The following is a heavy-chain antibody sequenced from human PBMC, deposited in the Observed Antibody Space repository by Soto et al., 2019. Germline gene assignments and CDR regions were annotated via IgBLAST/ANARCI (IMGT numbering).Heavy chain of an antibody. CDR3: AMYYYDSSGYYGGFDY. CDR1: GFTFSSYA. J-gene: IGHJ4*02. D-gene: IGHD3-22*01. V-gene: IGHV3-23*01. Sequence: VGSLRLSCAASGFTFSSYAMSWVRQAPGKGLEWVSAISGSGGSTYYADSVKGRVTISRDNSKNTLYLQMNSLRAEDTAVYYCAMYYYDSSGYYGGFDYWGQGTLVTVSS. CDR2: ISGSGGST.